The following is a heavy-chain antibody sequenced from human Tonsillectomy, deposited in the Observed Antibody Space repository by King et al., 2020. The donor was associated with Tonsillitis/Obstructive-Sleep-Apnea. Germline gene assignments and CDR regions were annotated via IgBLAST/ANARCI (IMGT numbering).Heavy chain of an antibody. CDR1: GGSISSGGYY. J-gene: IGHJ3*02. Sequence: QVQLQESGPGLVKPSQTLSLTCTVSGGSISSGGYYWSWIRQHPGKGLEWIGYIYYSGSTYYNPSLKSRVTISVDTSKNQFSLKLSSVTAADTAVYYCARARLDRPPSEEDAFDIWGQGTMVTVSS. CDR2: IYYSGST. CDR3: ARARLDRPPSEEDAFDI. V-gene: IGHV4-31*03.